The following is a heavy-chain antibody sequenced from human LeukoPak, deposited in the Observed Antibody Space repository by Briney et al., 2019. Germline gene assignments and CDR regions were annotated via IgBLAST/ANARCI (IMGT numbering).Heavy chain of an antibody. Sequence: GGSLRLSCAASGFTLRSYDMSWVRQAPGKGLEWVAATSGSGVNSYYADSVKGRFTISRDNSKNTLYLQMNSLRAEDTAVYYCAKDWGGYFDYWGQGTLVTVSS. CDR2: TSGSGVNS. D-gene: IGHD3-16*01. CDR1: GFTLRSYD. J-gene: IGHJ4*02. CDR3: AKDWGGYFDY. V-gene: IGHV3-23*01.